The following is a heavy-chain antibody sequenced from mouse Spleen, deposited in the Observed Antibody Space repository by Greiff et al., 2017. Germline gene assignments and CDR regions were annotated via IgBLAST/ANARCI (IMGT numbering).Heavy chain of an antibody. CDR3: TAGHDYDKGVGDY. CDR2: IDPETGGT. J-gene: IGHJ2*01. Sequence: VQGVESGAELVRPGASVTLSCKASGYTFTDYEMHWVKQTPVHGLEWIGAIDPETGGTAYNQKFKGKAILTADKSSSTAYMELRSLTSEDSAVYYCTAGHDYDKGVGDYWGQGTTLTVSS. V-gene: IGHV1-15*01. CDR1: GYTFTDYE. D-gene: IGHD2-4*01.